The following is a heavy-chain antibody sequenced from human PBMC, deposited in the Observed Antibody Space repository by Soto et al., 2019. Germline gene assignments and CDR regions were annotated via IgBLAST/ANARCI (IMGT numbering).Heavy chain of an antibody. D-gene: IGHD1-26*01. J-gene: IGHJ2*01. V-gene: IGHV1-18*04. CDR3: ARPPVVGATIYWYFDL. CDR1: GYTFTSYG. CDR2: ISAYNGNT. Sequence: QVKLVQSGAEVKKPGASVKVSCKASGYTFTSYGISWVRQAPGQGLEWMGWISAYNGNTNYAQKLQGRVTMTTDTSTSTADMELRSLRSDDTAVYYCARPPVVGATIYWYFDLWGRGTLVTVSS.